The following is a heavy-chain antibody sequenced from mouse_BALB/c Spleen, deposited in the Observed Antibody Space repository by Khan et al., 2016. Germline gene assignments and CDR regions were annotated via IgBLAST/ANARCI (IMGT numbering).Heavy chain of an antibody. Sequence: EVKLLESGGGLVRPGGSLKLSCAASGFDFGRFWMSWVRQAPGKGIEWIGEINPDSRTINYSPSLKDKFTISRDNAKSTLYLQMSKVRSEDTALYYCARAGYYGYLAYWGQGTLVSVSA. V-gene: IGHV4-1*02. J-gene: IGHJ3*01. CDR2: INPDSRTI. CDR3: ARAGYYGYLAY. CDR1: GFDFGRFW. D-gene: IGHD1-1*01.